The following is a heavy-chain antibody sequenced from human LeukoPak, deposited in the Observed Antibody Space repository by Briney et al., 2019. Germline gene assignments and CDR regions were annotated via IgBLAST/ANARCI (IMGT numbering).Heavy chain of an antibody. J-gene: IGHJ4*02. CDR3: ARSSVYCSSTSCYVPEY. CDR2: ISGSGGST. CDR1: GFTFRNYG. Sequence: GGSLRLSCAASGFTFRNYGMSWVRQAPGKGLEWVSGISGSGGSTYYADSVKGRLTLSRDNSKNTLYLQMNSLRAEDTAVYYCARSSVYCSSTSCYVPEYWGQGTLVTVSS. D-gene: IGHD2-2*01. V-gene: IGHV3-23*01.